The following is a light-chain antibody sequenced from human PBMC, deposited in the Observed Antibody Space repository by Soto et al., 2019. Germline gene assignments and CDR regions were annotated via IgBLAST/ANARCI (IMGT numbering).Light chain of an antibody. J-gene: IGKJ1*01. CDR2: DAS. V-gene: IGKV1-5*01. Sequence: DIQMTQSPSTLPASVGDRVTITCRASQSISSSLAWYQQKPGKAPKLLIYDASTLESGVPLTFIGSGSGTEFTLTISSLQPDDFETYYCQQYNTYSTFGQATKVEIK. CDR1: QSISSS. CDR3: QQYNTYST.